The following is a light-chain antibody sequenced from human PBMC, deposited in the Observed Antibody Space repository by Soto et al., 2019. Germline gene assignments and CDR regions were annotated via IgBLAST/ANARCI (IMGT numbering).Light chain of an antibody. V-gene: IGKV3-20*01. CDR2: GAS. Sequence: EIVLTQSPGTLSLSPGERATLSCRASQSVSSSYLAWYQQEPGQAPRLLIYGASSRATGIPDRFSGRGSGKDFIPTIRRLEAEDSAVYYCQKYGSSPWTFGQGIKVEIK. CDR1: QSVSSSY. J-gene: IGKJ1*01. CDR3: QKYGSSPWT.